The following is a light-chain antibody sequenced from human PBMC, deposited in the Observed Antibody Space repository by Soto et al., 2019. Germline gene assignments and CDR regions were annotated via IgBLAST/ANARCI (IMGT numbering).Light chain of an antibody. Sequence: DSHMTQSPSTLSAYVGDRVTISCRPSRSVDLWLAWYQQKPGKAPQLLIYDASSLQSGVPSRFSGSGSGTEVTLTISSRQHDDFGIYYCQEYNSYTGTFGPGTQVDIK. CDR2: DAS. CDR1: RSVDLW. V-gene: IGKV1-5*01. J-gene: IGKJ1*01. CDR3: QEYNSYTGT.